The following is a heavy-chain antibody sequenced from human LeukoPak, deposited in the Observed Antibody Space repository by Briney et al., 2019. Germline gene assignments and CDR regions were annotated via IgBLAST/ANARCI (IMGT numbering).Heavy chain of an antibody. CDR3: ARGDSTNQDGDYYGLDV. Sequence: SETLSLTCTVSGGSISGYYWSWIRQSAGKGLEWIGRIYSSGTTNYNPSLKSRATMSVDTSKNHFSLNLNSVTAADTVVYYCARGDSTNQDGDYYGLDVWGQGTTVTVSS. D-gene: IGHD5/OR15-5a*01. CDR1: GGSISGYY. CDR2: IYSSGTT. V-gene: IGHV4-4*07. J-gene: IGHJ6*02.